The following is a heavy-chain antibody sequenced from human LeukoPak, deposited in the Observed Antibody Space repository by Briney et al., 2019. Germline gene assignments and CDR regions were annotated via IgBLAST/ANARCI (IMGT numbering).Heavy chain of an antibody. CDR1: GGSISSYY. J-gene: IGHJ6*02. D-gene: IGHD2/OR15-2a*01. CDR2: IYYSGST. CDR3: ARGQNGMDV. V-gene: IGHV4-39*01. Sequence: SETLSLTCTVSGGSISSYYWGWLRQPPGKGLEWIGSIYYSGSTYYNPSLKSRVTISVVTSKNQFSLKLSSVTAADTAVYYCARGQNGMDVWGQGTTVTVSS.